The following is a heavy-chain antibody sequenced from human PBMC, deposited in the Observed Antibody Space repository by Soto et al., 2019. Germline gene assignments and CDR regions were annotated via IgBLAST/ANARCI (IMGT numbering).Heavy chain of an antibody. V-gene: IGHV3-7*01. D-gene: IGHD2-15*01. CDR3: ARDIYCSGGSCYSGRYGMDV. Sequence: PGGSLRLSCAASGFTFNSFWMNWVRQAPGKGLEWVANIKEDGSEKYYVDSVRGRFTISRDNAKNSLYLQMNSLRDEDTAVYYCARDIYCSGGSCYSGRYGMDVWGKGTTVTVSS. CDR1: GFTFNSFW. J-gene: IGHJ6*04. CDR2: IKEDGSEK.